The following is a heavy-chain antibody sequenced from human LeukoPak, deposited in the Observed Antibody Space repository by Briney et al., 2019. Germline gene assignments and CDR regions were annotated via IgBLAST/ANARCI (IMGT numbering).Heavy chain of an antibody. J-gene: IGHJ5*02. D-gene: IGHD2-2*02. CDR1: GGSFSGYY. V-gene: IGHV4-34*01. CDR2: INHSGST. CDR3: ARGNIVVLPAAIRGRTGWFDP. Sequence: PSETLSLTCAVYGGSFSGYYWSWIRQPPGKGLEWIGEINHSGSTNYNPSLKSRVTISVDTSKNQFSLKLSSVTAADTAVYYCARGNIVVLPAAIRGRTGWFDPWGQGTLVTVSS.